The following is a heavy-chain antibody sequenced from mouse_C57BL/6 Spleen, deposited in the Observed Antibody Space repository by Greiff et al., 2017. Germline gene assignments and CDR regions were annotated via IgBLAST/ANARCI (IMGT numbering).Heavy chain of an antibody. Sequence: VQLQQSGPELVKPGASVKISCKASGYSFTGYYMNWVKQSPEKSLEWIGEINPSTGGTTYNQKFKAKATLTVDKSSSTAYMQLESLTSEDSAVYYCAREDGSSDYWGQGTTLTVSS. CDR3: AREDGSSDY. V-gene: IGHV1-42*01. CDR1: GYSFTGYY. D-gene: IGHD1-1*01. J-gene: IGHJ2*01. CDR2: INPSTGGT.